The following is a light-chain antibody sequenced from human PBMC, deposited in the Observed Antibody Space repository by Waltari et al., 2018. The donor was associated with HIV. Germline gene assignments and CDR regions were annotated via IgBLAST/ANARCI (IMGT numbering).Light chain of an antibody. Sequence: ENVLTQSPGTLPLSAGERATLSCRASQSVRSRYLAWYQQKPGLAPRLLIYGASGRATGIPDRVSGSGSGTDFTLTISRLEPEDFAVYYCQQYDTSPFTFGQGTRLEIK. J-gene: IGKJ5*01. CDR1: QSVRSRY. CDR2: GAS. CDR3: QQYDTSPFT. V-gene: IGKV3-20*01.